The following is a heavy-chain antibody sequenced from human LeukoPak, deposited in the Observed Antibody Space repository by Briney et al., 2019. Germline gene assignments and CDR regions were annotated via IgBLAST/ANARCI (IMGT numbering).Heavy chain of an antibody. CDR2: INPSGGST. CDR3: AATVARVAFGDY. V-gene: IGHV1-46*01. J-gene: IGHJ4*02. CDR1: GYTFTSYY. D-gene: IGHD4-23*01. Sequence: ASVKVSCKASGYTFTSYYMHWVRQAPGQGLEWMGIINPSGGSTSYAQKFQGRVTMTRDTSTSTVYMELSSLRSEDTAVYYCAATVARVAFGDYWGQGTLVTVSS.